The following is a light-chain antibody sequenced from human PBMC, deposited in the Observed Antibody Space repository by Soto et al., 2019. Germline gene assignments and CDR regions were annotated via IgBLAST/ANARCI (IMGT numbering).Light chain of an antibody. J-gene: IGKJ1*01. V-gene: IGKV3-15*01. CDR3: LQYNNWWT. CDR2: GAS. Sequence: EIVMTQSPATLSVSPGERATLSCRASQSVTSSLAWYQQKPGRSPRLLIYGASTRATGIPARFSGSGSGTEFTLTISSLQSEDFAVYYCLQYNNWWTLGQGTKVDIK. CDR1: QSVTSS.